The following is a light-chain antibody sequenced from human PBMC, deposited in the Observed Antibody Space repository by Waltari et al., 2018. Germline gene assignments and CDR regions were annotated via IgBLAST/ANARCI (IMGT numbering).Light chain of an antibody. J-gene: IGKJ4*01. V-gene: IGKV3D-15*01. CDR3: QQYYSWPLT. Sequence: EVVMTQSPATLSVSPGDRATLSCRASQGVGNKLAWYQQKPGQAPRLLIDAASTRATGISARFSGSWSGTDFALTIDSLQSEDFAVYYCQQYYSWPLTFGGGTILEIK. CDR2: AAS. CDR1: QGVGNK.